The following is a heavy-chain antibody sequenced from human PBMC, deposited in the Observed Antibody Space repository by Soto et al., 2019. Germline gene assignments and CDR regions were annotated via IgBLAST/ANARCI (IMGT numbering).Heavy chain of an antibody. CDR3: AKDGGEPRRFDY. V-gene: IGHV3-30*18. Sequence: GGSLRLSCAASGFTFSSYGMHWVRQAPGKGLEWVAVISYDGSNKYYADSVKGRFTISRDNSKNTLYLQMNSLRAEDTAVYCCAKDGGEPRRFDYWGQGTLVTVSS. J-gene: IGHJ4*02. D-gene: IGHD3-16*01. CDR2: ISYDGSNK. CDR1: GFTFSSYG.